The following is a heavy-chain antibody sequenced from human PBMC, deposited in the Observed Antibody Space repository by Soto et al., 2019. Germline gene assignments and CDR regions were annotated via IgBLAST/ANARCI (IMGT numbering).Heavy chain of an antibody. J-gene: IGHJ5*02. V-gene: IGHV1-46*01. CDR1: GYTFTSYY. Sequence: ASVKVSCKASGYTFTSYYMHWVRQAPGQGLEWMGIINPSVGRTSYAQKFQGRVTMTTDTSTSTAYMELSSLRSEDTAVYYCASQNYVLRYFDWLTWFDPWGQGTLVTVSS. D-gene: IGHD3-9*01. CDR2: INPSVGRT. CDR3: ASQNYVLRYFDWLTWFDP.